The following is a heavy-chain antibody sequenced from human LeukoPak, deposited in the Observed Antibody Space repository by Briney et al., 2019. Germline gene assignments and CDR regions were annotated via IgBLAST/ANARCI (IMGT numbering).Heavy chain of an antibody. CDR3: ARATVARRRWVYYFDY. D-gene: IGHD6-6*01. Sequence: ASVKVSCKASGYTFTSYDINWVRQATGQGLEWMGWMNPNSGNTGYAQKFQGRVTMTRNTSISTAYMELSSLRSEDTAVYYCARATVARRRWVYYFDYWGQGTLVTVSS. J-gene: IGHJ4*02. CDR2: MNPNSGNT. V-gene: IGHV1-8*01. CDR1: GYTFTSYD.